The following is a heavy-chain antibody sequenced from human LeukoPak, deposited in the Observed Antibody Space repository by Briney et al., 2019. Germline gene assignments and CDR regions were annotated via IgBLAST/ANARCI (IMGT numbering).Heavy chain of an antibody. V-gene: IGHV3-33*01. CDR2: IWYDGSNK. CDR3: ARDPRLVTVTRTGDY. D-gene: IGHD6-19*01. CDR1: GFTFSSFG. Sequence: GRSLRLSCAATGFTFSSFGMHWVRQAPGKGLEWVAAIWYDGSNKYYADSVKGRFTISRDNSKNTLYLQTNSLRAEDTAVYYCARDPRLVTVTRTGDYWGQGTLVTVSS. J-gene: IGHJ4*02.